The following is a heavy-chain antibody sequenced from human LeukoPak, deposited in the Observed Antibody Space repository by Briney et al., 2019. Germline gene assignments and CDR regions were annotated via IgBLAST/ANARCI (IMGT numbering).Heavy chain of an antibody. Sequence: GGSLRLSCVASEFTFSSYWMHWVRQAPGKGLVWVSRINGDGSGTTYADSVKGRFTISRDNAKNTLYLQMNSLRAEGTAVYYCARAPGQNHAFDIWGQGTMVTVSS. V-gene: IGHV3-74*03. CDR3: ARAPGQNHAFDI. J-gene: IGHJ3*02. CDR2: INGDGSGT. CDR1: EFTFSSYW.